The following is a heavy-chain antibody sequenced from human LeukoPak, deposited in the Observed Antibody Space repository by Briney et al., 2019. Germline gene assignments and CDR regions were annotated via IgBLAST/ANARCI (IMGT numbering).Heavy chain of an antibody. CDR3: ARGGYCSSTSCYLDY. V-gene: IGHV3-7*01. D-gene: IGHD2-2*01. Sequence: GGSLRLSCAASGFTFSRYWMSWVRQAPGKGLEWVANIKQDGSEKYYVDSVKGRFTISRDNAKNSLYLQMNSLRAEDTAVYYCARGGYCSSTSCYLDYWGQGSLVTVSS. J-gene: IGHJ4*02. CDR2: IKQDGSEK. CDR1: GFTFSRYW.